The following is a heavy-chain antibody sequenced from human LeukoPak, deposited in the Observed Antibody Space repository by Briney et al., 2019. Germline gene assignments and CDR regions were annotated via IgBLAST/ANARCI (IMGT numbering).Heavy chain of an antibody. Sequence: SETLSLTCTVSGGSISSYYWSWIRQPPGKGLEWIGYIYYSGSTNYNPSLKSRVTISVDTSKNQFSLKLSSVTAADTAVYYCARQGPYGDYDYYGMDVWGQGTTVTVSS. D-gene: IGHD4-17*01. CDR1: GGSISSYY. V-gene: IGHV4-59*08. CDR3: ARQGPYGDYDYYGMDV. CDR2: IYYSGST. J-gene: IGHJ6*02.